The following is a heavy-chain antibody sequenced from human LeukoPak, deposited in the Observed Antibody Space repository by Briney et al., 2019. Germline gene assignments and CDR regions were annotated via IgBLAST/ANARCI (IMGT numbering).Heavy chain of an antibody. CDR3: ARDRTTVTTWNYYYYGMDV. CDR1: GGTFSSYA. CDR2: IIPILGIA. D-gene: IGHD4-17*01. V-gene: IGHV1-69*04. Sequence: SVKVSCKASGGTFSSYAISWVRQAPGQGLEWMGRIIPILGIANYAQKFQGRVTITADKSTSTAYMELSSLRSEDTAVYYCARDRTTVTTWNYYYYGMDVWGQGTTVTVSS. J-gene: IGHJ6*02.